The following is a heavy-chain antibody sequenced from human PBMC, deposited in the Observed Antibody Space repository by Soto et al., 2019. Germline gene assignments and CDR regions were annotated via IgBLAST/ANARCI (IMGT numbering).Heavy chain of an antibody. J-gene: IGHJ6*02. CDR2: IWYDGSNK. CDR1: GFTFSSYG. Sequence: QVQLVESGGGVVQPGRSLRLSCAASGFTFSSYGMHWVRQAPGKGLEWVAVIWYDGSNKYYADSVKGRFTISRDNSKNTLYLQMNSLRAEDTAVYYCARDGGVLIPAYGMDVWGQGTTVTVSS. V-gene: IGHV3-33*01. D-gene: IGHD3-16*01. CDR3: ARDGGVLIPAYGMDV.